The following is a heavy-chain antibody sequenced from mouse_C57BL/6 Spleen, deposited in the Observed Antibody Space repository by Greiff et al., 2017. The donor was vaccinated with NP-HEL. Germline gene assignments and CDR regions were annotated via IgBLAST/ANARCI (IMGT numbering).Heavy chain of an antibody. D-gene: IGHD1-1*01. V-gene: IGHV2-2*01. J-gene: IGHJ4*01. CDR1: GFSLTSYG. CDR2: IWSGGST. Sequence: QVQLQQSGPGLVQPSQSLSITCTVSGFSLTSYGVHWVRQSPGKGLEWLGVIWSGGSTDYNAAFISRLSISKDNSKSQVFFKMNSLQADDTAIYYCAREGFTTVDAMDYWGQGTSVTVSS. CDR3: AREGFTTVDAMDY.